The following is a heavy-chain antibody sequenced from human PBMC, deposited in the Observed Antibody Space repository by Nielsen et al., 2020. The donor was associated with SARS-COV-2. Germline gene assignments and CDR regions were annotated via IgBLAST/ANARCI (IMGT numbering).Heavy chain of an antibody. CDR1: GYTFTSYD. Sequence: ASVTVSCKASGYTFTSYDINWVRQATGQGLEWMGWMNPNSGNTGYAQKFQGRVTMTRNTSISTAYMELSSLRSEDTAVYYCARVTTMVRGVMGYWGQGTLVTVSS. CDR3: ARVTTMVRGVMGY. CDR2: MNPNSGNT. J-gene: IGHJ4*02. D-gene: IGHD3-10*01. V-gene: IGHV1-8*01.